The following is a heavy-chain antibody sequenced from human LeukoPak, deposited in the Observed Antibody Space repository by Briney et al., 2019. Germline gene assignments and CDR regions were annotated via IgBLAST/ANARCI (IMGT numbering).Heavy chain of an antibody. V-gene: IGHV3-49*03. CDR2: IRSKAYGGTT. Sequence: PGGSLRLSCTASGFTFGDYAMSWFRQAPGKGLEWVGFIRSKAYGGTTEYAASVKGRFTISRDDSKSIAYLQMSSLKTEDTAVYYCTRDLIVGATTAYYFDYWGQGTLVTVSS. D-gene: IGHD1-26*01. J-gene: IGHJ4*02. CDR3: TRDLIVGATTAYYFDY. CDR1: GFTFGDYA.